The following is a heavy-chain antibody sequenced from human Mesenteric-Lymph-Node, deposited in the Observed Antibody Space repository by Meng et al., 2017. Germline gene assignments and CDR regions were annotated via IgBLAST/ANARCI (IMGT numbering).Heavy chain of an antibody. D-gene: IGHD5-12*01. CDR3: ATAKPHRYSGYDYSYYYDGLDV. Sequence: ASVKVSCKVSGYTLTAVSIHWVRQAPEKGLEWMGCFDPEDGETIYALKFQGRVTMTEDTSTGTAYLELSRLRSDDTAVYYCATAKPHRYSGYDYSYYYDGLDVWGQGNTVNGAS. V-gene: IGHV1-24*01. CDR1: GYTLTAVS. CDR2: FDPEDGET. J-gene: IGHJ6*02.